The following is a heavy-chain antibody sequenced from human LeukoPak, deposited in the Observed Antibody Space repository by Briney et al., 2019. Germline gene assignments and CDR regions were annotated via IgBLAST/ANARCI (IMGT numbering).Heavy chain of an antibody. D-gene: IGHD1-26*01. CDR3: ARAGELGVGATTEDYYGMDV. V-gene: IGHV1-18*01. CDR1: GYTFTSYG. J-gene: IGHJ6*02. Sequence: ASVKVSCKASGYTFTSYGISWVRQAPGQGLEWMGWISAYNGNTNYAQKFQGRVTMTTDTSTSTAYIELRSLRSDDTAVYYCARAGELGVGATTEDYYGMDVWGQGTTVTVSS. CDR2: ISAYNGNT.